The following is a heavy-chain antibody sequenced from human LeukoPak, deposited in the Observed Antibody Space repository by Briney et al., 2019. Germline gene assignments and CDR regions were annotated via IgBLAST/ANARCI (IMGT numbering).Heavy chain of an antibody. CDR3: ARGPPRGKYYYMDV. CDR1: VFTFSSFD. V-gene: IGHV3-13*01. Sequence: GSLRLSCAASVFTFSSFDMHWVRQPTGQGLEWVSTIGTASDTYYPGSVEGRFTLSRDNAKNSLYLQMNSLTAGDTAVYYCARGPPRGKYYYMDVWGKGTTVTVSS. CDR2: IGTASDT. D-gene: IGHD1-1*01. J-gene: IGHJ6*03.